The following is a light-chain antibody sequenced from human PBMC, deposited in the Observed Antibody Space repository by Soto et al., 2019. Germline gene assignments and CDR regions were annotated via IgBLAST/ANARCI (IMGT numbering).Light chain of an antibody. Sequence: IQLTQSPSALAASVGDIVTSTCQASQDITSYLAWYQQKPGKAPNLLIYGASTLQSGVPSRFSGSGSGTDFTLTISSLQAEDFASYYCQQTRAYPSTFGGGTKVDIK. V-gene: IGKV1-9*01. CDR3: QQTRAYPST. J-gene: IGKJ4*01. CDR1: QDITSY. CDR2: GAS.